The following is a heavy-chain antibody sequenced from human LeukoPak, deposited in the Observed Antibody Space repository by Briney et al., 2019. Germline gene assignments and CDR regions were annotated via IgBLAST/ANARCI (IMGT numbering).Heavy chain of an antibody. Sequence: GGSVKVSCKASRYTFTSYGISGVRQAPGQGLEWMGWISAYNGNTNYAQKLQGRVTMTTDTSTSTAYMELRSLRSDDTAVYYCARAAAAGTGWFDPWGQGTLVTVSS. V-gene: IGHV1-18*04. J-gene: IGHJ5*02. CDR3: ARAAAAGTGWFDP. D-gene: IGHD6-13*01. CDR1: RYTFTSYG. CDR2: ISAYNGNT.